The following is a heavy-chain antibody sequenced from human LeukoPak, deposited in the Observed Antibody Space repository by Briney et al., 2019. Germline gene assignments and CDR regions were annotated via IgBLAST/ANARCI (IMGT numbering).Heavy chain of an antibody. D-gene: IGHD1/OR15-1a*01. CDR3: TLGITGITGAFDI. Sequence: GGSLRLSCAASGFTFSNAWMSWVRQAPGKGLEWVGRIKSKTDGGTTDYAAPVKGRFTISRDGSKNTLYLQVNSLKTEDTAVYYCTLGITGITGAFDIWGQGTMVTVSS. CDR1: GFTFSNAW. J-gene: IGHJ3*02. CDR2: IKSKTDGGTT. V-gene: IGHV3-15*01.